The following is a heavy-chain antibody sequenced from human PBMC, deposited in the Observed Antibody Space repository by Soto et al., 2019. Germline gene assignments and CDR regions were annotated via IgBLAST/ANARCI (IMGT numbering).Heavy chain of an antibody. Sequence: EVQLVESGGGLVQPGGSLRLSCAASGFTFSSYNMNWVRQAPGKGLEWVSYFSSSSTTIHYGDSVKGRFTISRDNAKNSLYLQMNSLRAEDTAVYYCARGVGYCSGGSCYLDSWGQGTLVTVSS. V-gene: IGHV3-48*01. CDR2: FSSSSTTI. J-gene: IGHJ4*02. CDR1: GFTFSSYN. D-gene: IGHD2-15*01. CDR3: ARGVGYCSGGSCYLDS.